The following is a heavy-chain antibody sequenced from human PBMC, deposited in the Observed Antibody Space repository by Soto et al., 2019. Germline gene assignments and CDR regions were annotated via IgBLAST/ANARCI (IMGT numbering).Heavy chain of an antibody. D-gene: IGHD3-10*01. J-gene: IGHJ4*02. CDR3: AKEVVAYYGSGSPGIYFDY. CDR1: GFTFSSYA. V-gene: IGHV3-23*01. CDR2: ISGSGGST. Sequence: EVQLLESGGGLVQPGGSLRLSCAASGFTFSSYAMSWVRQAPGKGLEWVSAISGSGGSTYYADSVKGRFTISRDNSKNTLYLQMNSLRAEDTAVYYCAKEVVAYYGSGSPGIYFDYWGQGTLVTVSS.